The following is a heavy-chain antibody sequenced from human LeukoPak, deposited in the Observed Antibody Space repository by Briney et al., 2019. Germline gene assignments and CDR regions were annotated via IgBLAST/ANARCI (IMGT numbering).Heavy chain of an antibody. Sequence: SETLSLTCXVYGGSFSGYYWSWIRQPPGKGLEWIGEINHSGSTNYNPSLKSRVTISVDTSKNQFSLKLSSVTAADTAVYYCARARGFGYSYGYYFDYWGQGTLVTVSS. V-gene: IGHV4-34*01. CDR3: ARARGFGYSYGYYFDY. CDR1: GGSFSGYY. J-gene: IGHJ4*02. CDR2: INHSGST. D-gene: IGHD5-18*01.